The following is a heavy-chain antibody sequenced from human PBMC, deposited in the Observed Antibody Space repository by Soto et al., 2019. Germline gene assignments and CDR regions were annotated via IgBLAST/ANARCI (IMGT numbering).Heavy chain of an antibody. J-gene: IGHJ4*02. D-gene: IGHD4-17*01. CDR3: AREYYGTTTWIDY. CDR2: INSDGSST. Sequence: PGGSLRLSCAASGFTFSNYWMHWVRQAPGKGLVWVSRINSDGSSTSYADSVKGRFTISRDNAKNTPYLQMNSLRAEDTAVYYCAREYYGTTTWIDYWGQGTLVTVSS. CDR1: GFTFSNYW. V-gene: IGHV3-74*01.